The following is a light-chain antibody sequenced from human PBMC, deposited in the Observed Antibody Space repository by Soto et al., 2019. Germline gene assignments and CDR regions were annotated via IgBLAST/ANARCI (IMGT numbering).Light chain of an antibody. CDR2: DAF. V-gene: IGKV3-20*01. CDR1: QSVSYTF. Sequence: EIVLTQPPGTLSLSPGERATLSCRASQSVSYTFLAWYQQKPGQAPRLLIHDAFRRATGIPDRFSGSGSGTDFSLTISTLEPEDSAVYYCQQYGTSPLTFGGGTKVEIK. CDR3: QQYGTSPLT. J-gene: IGKJ4*01.